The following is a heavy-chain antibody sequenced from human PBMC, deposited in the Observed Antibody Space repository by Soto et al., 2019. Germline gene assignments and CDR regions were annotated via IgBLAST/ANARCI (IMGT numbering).Heavy chain of an antibody. CDR2: INTDGLS. Sequence: KTSETLSLTCSVSGVSITSYYWSWIRQSAGVGLEWMGRINTDGLSTYSPSFKSRLTMSLDTSKNQVSLRLISVTAADTAVYFCARVTVAVAATEDYYGLDVWGQGTTVTVSS. V-gene: IGHV4-4*07. CDR1: GVSITSYY. D-gene: IGHD2-15*01. CDR3: ARVTVAVAATEDYYGLDV. J-gene: IGHJ6*02.